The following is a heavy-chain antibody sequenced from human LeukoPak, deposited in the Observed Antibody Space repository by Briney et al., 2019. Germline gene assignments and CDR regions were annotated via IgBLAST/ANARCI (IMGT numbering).Heavy chain of an antibody. D-gene: IGHD3-3*01. CDR1: GFTFSSYG. CDR3: ARDRSLFWSGYPGGWFDP. CDR2: IWYDGSNK. Sequence: GGSLRLSCAASGFTFSSYGMHWVRQAPGKGLEWVAVIWYDGSNKYYADSVKGRFTISRDNSKNTLYLQMNSLRAEDTAVYYCARDRSLFWSGYPGGWFDPWGQGTLVTVSS. V-gene: IGHV3-33*01. J-gene: IGHJ5*02.